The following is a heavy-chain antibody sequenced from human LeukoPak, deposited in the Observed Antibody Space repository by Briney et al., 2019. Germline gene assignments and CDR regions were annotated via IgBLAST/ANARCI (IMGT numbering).Heavy chain of an antibody. J-gene: IGHJ4*02. V-gene: IGHV3-33*06. CDR1: GFTFSSYG. CDR2: IWYDGSNK. Sequence: GGSLRLSCAASGFTFSSYGMYWVRQAPGKGLEWVAVIWYDGSNKYYGDSVKGRFTISGDNSKNTLYLQMNSLGAEDTAVYYCAKYPYDNSGQRLDFWGQGTLVTVSS. D-gene: IGHD3-22*01. CDR3: AKYPYDNSGQRLDF.